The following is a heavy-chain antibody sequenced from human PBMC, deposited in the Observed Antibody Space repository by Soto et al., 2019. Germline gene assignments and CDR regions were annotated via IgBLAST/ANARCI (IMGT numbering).Heavy chain of an antibody. CDR2: IIPILGIA. CDR3: ARDNRGYSYGHRDY. J-gene: IGHJ4*02. V-gene: IGHV1-69*08. D-gene: IGHD5-18*01. Sequence: QVQLVQSGAEVKKPGSSVKVSCKASGGTFSSYTISWVRQASGQGLEWMGRIIPILGIANYAQKFQGRVTITADKSTSTAYMELSSLRSEDTAVYYCARDNRGYSYGHRDYWGQGTLVTVSS. CDR1: GGTFSSYT.